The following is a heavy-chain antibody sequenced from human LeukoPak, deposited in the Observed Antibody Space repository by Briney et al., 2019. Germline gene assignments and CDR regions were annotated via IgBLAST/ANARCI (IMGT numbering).Heavy chain of an antibody. CDR3: AKPCSNYAHDAFDI. CDR1: GYIFTSYW. CDR2: IYPCDSDT. D-gene: IGHD4-11*01. J-gene: IGHJ3*02. Sequence: GGSPKISCQGSGYIFTSYWMGWVRQVPGKGLEWVGIIYPCDSDTIYSLSFQSHVPISADKSISTAYLKWSSLKASDTAMYYCAKPCSNYAHDAFDIWGQGTMVTVSS. V-gene: IGHV5-51*01.